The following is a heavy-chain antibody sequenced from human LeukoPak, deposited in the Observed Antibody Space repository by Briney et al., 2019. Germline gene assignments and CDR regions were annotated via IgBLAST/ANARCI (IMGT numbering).Heavy chain of an antibody. CDR1: GGTFSSYA. CDR3: AGPHSYSGYDFVDAFDI. Sequence: SVKVSCKASGGTFSSYAISWVRQAPGQGLEWMGGIIPIFGTANYAQKFQGRVTITADESTSTAYMELSSLRSEDTAVYYCAGPHSYSGYDFVDAFDIWGQGTMVTVSS. D-gene: IGHD5-12*01. V-gene: IGHV1-69*01. J-gene: IGHJ3*02. CDR2: IIPIFGTA.